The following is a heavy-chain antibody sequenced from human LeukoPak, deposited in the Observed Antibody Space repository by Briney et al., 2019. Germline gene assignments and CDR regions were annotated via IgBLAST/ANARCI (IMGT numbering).Heavy chain of an antibody. Sequence: GASVKVSCKASGYTFTSYYMHWVRQAPGQGLEWMGIINPSGGSTSYAQKFQGRVTITADESTSTAYMELSSLRSEDTAVYYCARERYSYLDYWGQGTLVTVSS. CDR1: GYTFTSYY. V-gene: IGHV1-46*01. D-gene: IGHD5-18*01. J-gene: IGHJ4*02. CDR3: ARERYSYLDY. CDR2: INPSGGST.